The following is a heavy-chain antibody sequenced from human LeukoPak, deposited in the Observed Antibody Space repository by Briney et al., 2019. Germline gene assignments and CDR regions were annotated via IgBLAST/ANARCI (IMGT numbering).Heavy chain of an antibody. CDR3: ARGGIVVVPAATRENYYYYYMDV. CDR2: IIPIFDTA. Sequence: GASVKVSCKASGGTFISYAISWVRQAPGQGLEWMGGIIPIFDTANYAQKFQGRVTITADKSTSTAYMELSSLRSEDTAVYYCARGGIVVVPAATRENYYYYYMDVWGIGTTVTISS. CDR1: GGTFISYA. D-gene: IGHD2-2*01. V-gene: IGHV1-69*06. J-gene: IGHJ6*03.